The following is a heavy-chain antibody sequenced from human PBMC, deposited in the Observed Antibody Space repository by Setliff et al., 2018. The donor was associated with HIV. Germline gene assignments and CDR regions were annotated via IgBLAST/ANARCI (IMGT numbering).Heavy chain of an antibody. J-gene: IGHJ4*02. CDR2: INHSGST. CDR3: AREPDSIPYDY. D-gene: IGHD4-4*01. CDR1: GGSISSYH. V-gene: IGHV4-34*01. Sequence: SETLSLTCTVSGGSISSYHWTWIRQPPGKGLEWIGEINHSGSTNYSPSLKSRVTISVDASRNQFSLKLNSVTAADTAVYYCAREPDSIPYDYWGQGTLVTVSS.